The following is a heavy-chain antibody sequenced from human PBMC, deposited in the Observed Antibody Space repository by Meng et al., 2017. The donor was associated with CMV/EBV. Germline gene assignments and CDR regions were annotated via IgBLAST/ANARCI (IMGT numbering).Heavy chain of an antibody. D-gene: IGHD4-17*01. J-gene: IGHJ4*02. CDR3: ARHGGDYEDY. Sequence: SETLSLTCTVSGGSISSSSYYWGWIRQPPGTGLEWIGSIYYSGSTYYNPSLKSRVTISVDTSKNQFSLKLSSVTAADTAVYYCARHGGDYEDYWGQGTLVTVSS. CDR1: GGSISSSSYY. CDR2: IYYSGST. V-gene: IGHV4-39*01.